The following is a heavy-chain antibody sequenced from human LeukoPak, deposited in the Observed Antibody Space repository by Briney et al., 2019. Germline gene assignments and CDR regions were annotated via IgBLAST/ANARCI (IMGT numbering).Heavy chain of an antibody. CDR1: GGSISSYY. CDR3: ARHGTQWLVRRIYYGMDV. V-gene: IGHV4-59*08. D-gene: IGHD6-19*01. Sequence: PSETLSLTCTVSGGSISSYYRSWIRQPPGKGLEWIGYIYYSGSTNYNPSLKSRVTISVDTSKNQFSLKLSSVTAADTAVYYCARHGTQWLVRRIYYGMDVWGQGTTVTVSS. CDR2: IYYSGST. J-gene: IGHJ6*02.